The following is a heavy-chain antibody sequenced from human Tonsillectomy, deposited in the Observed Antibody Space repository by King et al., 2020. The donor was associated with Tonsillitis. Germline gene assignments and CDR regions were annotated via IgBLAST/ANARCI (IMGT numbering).Heavy chain of an antibody. CDR1: GYTFTDYY. Sequence: QLVQSGAEVKKPGASVKVSCKASGYTFTDYYMHWVRQAPGQGFEWMGWLNPNSAGTNYAQKFQGRVTMTRDTSISTAYMELSRLRSDDTAGYYCARVFLDPYYYGMAVWGQGTTVTVSS. CDR2: LNPNSAGT. V-gene: IGHV1-2*02. J-gene: IGHJ6*02. CDR3: ARVFLDPYYYGMAV.